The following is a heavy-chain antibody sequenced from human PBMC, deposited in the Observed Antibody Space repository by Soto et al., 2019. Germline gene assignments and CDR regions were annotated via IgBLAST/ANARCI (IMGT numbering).Heavy chain of an antibody. CDR3: ARGVSYRWVY. D-gene: IGHD3-16*02. J-gene: IGHJ4*02. CDR2: IYYSGST. CDR1: GGSISSGGYY. V-gene: IGHV4-31*03. Sequence: TSETLSLTCTVSGGSISSGGYYWSWIRQHPGKGLEWIGYIYYSGSTYYNPSLKSRVTISVDTSKNQVSLELTSVAAADTAVYYCARGVSYRWVYWGQGTLVTVSS.